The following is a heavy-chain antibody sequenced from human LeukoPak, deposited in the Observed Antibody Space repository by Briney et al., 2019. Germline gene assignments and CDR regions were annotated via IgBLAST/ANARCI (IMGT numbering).Heavy chain of an antibody. V-gene: IGHV3-64*02. CDR1: GFTFSSHA. D-gene: IGHD6-19*01. Sequence: GGSLRLSCAASGFTFSSHAMHWVRQAPGKGLEYVSGIGNNGDTTYYADSVKGRFTISRDNSKNTLYLEMGSLRAEDMAVYYCARDLTNGWHYFDYWGQGTLVTVSS. J-gene: IGHJ4*02. CDR2: IGNNGDTT. CDR3: ARDLTNGWHYFDY.